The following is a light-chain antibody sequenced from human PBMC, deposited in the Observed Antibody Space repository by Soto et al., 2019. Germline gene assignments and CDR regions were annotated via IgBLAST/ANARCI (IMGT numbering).Light chain of an antibody. CDR3: QQYNNWWT. J-gene: IGKJ1*01. CDR2: GAS. V-gene: IGKV3-15*01. Sequence: LTQSPGTLSLSPGERATLSCRASQSVSSSYLAWYQQKPGQAPRLLIYGASTRATGISARFSGSGSGTEFTLTISRLQSEDFGVYYCQQYNNWWTFGQGTKVDIK. CDR1: QSVSSSY.